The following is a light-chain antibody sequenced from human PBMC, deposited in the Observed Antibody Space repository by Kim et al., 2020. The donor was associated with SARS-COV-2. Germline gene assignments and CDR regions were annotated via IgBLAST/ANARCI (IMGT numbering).Light chain of an antibody. CDR1: QSVSSY. V-gene: IGKV3-11*01. J-gene: IGKJ3*01. CDR3: QQRSNWPT. CDR2: DAS. Sequence: SLSPGERATRSCRASQSVSSYLAWYQQKPGQAPRLLIYDASNRATGIPARFSGSGSGTDFTLTISSLEPEDFAVYYCQQRSNWPTFGPGTKVDIK.